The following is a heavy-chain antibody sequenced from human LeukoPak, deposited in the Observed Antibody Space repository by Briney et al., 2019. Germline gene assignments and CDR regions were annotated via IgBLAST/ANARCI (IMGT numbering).Heavy chain of an antibody. CDR1: GFILSNYD. CDR2: IFPSGGEI. Sequence: PGGTLRLSCAASGFILSNYDMSWVRQPPGKGLEWVSSIFPSGGEIHYADSVRGRFTISRDNSKSTLSLQMNSLRAEDTAIYYCATYRQVLLPFESWGQGTLVTVSS. J-gene: IGHJ4*02. D-gene: IGHD2-8*02. CDR3: ATYRQVLLPFES. V-gene: IGHV3-23*01.